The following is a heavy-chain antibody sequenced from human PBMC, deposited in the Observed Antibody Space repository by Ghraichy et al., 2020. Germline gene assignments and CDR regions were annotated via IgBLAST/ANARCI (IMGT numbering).Heavy chain of an antibody. J-gene: IGHJ6*02. D-gene: IGHD1-26*01. V-gene: IGHV4-59*08. CDR3: ARSKGGTRYYYGMDV. CDR1: GGSISSYY. CDR2: IYYSGST. Sequence: SQTLSLTCTVSGGSISSYYWSWIRQPPGKGLEWIGYIYYSGSTNYNPSLKSRVTISVDTSMNQFSLKLSSVTAADTAVYYCARSKGGTRYYYGMDVWGQGTTVTVSS.